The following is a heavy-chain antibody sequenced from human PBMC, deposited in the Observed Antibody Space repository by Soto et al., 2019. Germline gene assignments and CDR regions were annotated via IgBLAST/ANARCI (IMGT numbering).Heavy chain of an antibody. D-gene: IGHD2-2*01. CDR1: GFTFSSYA. J-gene: IGHJ3*02. CDR2: ISGSGGST. CDR3: AKLVVCFGGCSSTSCYAGHDAFDI. V-gene: IGHV3-23*01. Sequence: SGGSLRLSCAASGFTFSSYAMSWVRQAPGKGLEWVSAISGSGGSTYYADYVKGRFTISRDNSKNTLYLQMNSLRAEDTVVYYCAKLVVCFGGCSSTSCYAGHDAFDIWGQGTMVTVSS.